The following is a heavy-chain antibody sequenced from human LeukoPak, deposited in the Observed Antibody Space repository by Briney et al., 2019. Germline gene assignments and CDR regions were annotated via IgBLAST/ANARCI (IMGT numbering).Heavy chain of an antibody. CDR1: GVTFSRYA. D-gene: IGHD1-26*01. CDR2: ISGSGGST. J-gene: IGHJ6*03. CDR3: ARGSGSRNYYYYYMDV. Sequence: PGGALRLSCVASGVTFSRYAVSWGRAAPGEGREWVSAISGSGGSTYYVDSVNGRFTISSNNSKNTLYLQMNSLRAEDTAVYYCARGSGSRNYYYYYMDVWGKGTTVTVSS. V-gene: IGHV3-23*01.